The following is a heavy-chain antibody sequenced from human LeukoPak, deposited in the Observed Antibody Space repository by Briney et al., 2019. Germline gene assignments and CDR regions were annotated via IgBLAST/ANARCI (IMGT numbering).Heavy chain of an antibody. CDR2: ISGRGGGT. CDR1: GFTFSDYG. V-gene: IGHV3-23*01. J-gene: IGHJ6*04. Sequence: GGTLRLSCAASGFTFSDYGMSWVRQAPGKGLEWVSTISGRGGGTYYADSVKGRFTISRDNSKNTLYLQMNSLRAEDTAVYYCAELGITMIGGVWGKGTTVTISS. CDR3: AELGITMIGGV. D-gene: IGHD3-10*02.